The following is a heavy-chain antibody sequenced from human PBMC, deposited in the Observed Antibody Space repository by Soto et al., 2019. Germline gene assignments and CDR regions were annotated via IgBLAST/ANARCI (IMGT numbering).Heavy chain of an antibody. CDR2: IRSEAYGWTT. Sequence: GGSLRLSCTTSVFTFGDYAMSWVRQARGKGLECVGFIRSEAYGWTTEYAESVTGRFTISRDDSKSIAYLQMNSLRTEDTAVYYCTRAGGSGWGYYFDYWGQGTQVTVSS. J-gene: IGHJ4*02. D-gene: IGHD6-19*01. CDR3: TRAGGSGWGYYFDY. V-gene: IGHV3-49*04. CDR1: VFTFGDYA.